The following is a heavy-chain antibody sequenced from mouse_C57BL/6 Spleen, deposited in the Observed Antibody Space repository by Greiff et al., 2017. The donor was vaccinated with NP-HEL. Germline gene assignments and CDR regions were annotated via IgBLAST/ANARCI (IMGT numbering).Heavy chain of an antibody. D-gene: IGHD4-1*01. CDR1: GYTFTDYY. CDR3: ARRWDVTY. V-gene: IGHV1-26*01. Sequence: VQLQQSGPELVKPGASVKISCKASGYTFTDYYMNWVKQSHGKSLEWIGDINPNNGGTSYNQKFKGKATLTVDKSSSTAYMELRSLTSEDSAVYYCARRWDVTYWGQGTTLTVSS. J-gene: IGHJ2*01. CDR2: INPNNGGT.